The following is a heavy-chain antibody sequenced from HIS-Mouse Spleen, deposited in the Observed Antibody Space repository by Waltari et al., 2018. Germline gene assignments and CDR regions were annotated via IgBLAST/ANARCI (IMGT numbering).Heavy chain of an antibody. CDR2: INPSGGST. CDR1: GYTFTIHY. D-gene: IGHD6-13*01. Sequence: QVQLVQSGAEVKKPGASVKVSCKASGYTFTIHYIHWVRQAPGQGLEWMGIINPSGGSTSYAQKFQGRVTMTRDTSTSTVYMELSSLRSEDTAVYYCARGSGYSSSWDAFDIWGQGTMVTVSS. V-gene: IGHV1-46*03. CDR3: ARGSGYSSSWDAFDI. J-gene: IGHJ3*02.